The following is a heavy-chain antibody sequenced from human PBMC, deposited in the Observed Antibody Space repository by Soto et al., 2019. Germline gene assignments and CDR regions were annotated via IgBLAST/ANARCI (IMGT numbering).Heavy chain of an antibody. CDR2: IFDSGTT. CDR3: ARGPSGDKVHY. J-gene: IGHJ4*02. Sequence: PSETLSLTCTVSGGSITSDYSCWSWIRQPPGEGLEWIGHIFDSGTTYTNPSLRGQVAISLDTSKNHFSLTLSSVTAADTAVYYCARGPSGDKVHYWGQGALVTVSS. D-gene: IGHD7-27*01. V-gene: IGHV4-30-4*01. CDR1: GGSITSDYSC.